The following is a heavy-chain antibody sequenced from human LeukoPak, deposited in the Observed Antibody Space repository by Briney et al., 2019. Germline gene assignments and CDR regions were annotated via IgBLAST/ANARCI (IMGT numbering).Heavy chain of an antibody. CDR3: ASYDFWSGFQFDD. Sequence: SETLSLTCTVSGGSISSSSYYWGWIRQPPGKGLEWIGSIYYSGSTYYNPSLKSRVTISVDTSKNQFSLKLSSVTAADTAVYYCASYDFWSGFQFDDWGQGTLVTVSS. D-gene: IGHD3-3*01. CDR1: GGSISSSSYY. CDR2: IYYSGST. V-gene: IGHV4-39*07. J-gene: IGHJ4*02.